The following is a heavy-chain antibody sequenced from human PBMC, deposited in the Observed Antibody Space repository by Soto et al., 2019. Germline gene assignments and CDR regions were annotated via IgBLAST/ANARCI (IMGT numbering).Heavy chain of an antibody. V-gene: IGHV4-30-4*01. Sequence: SETLSLTCTVSGGSISSGDYYWSWIRQPPGKGLEWIGYIYYSGSTYYNPSLKSRVTISVDTSKNQFSLKLSSVTAADTAVYYCARASEIGSSGYYWRIEYYFDYWGQGTLVTVSS. D-gene: IGHD3-22*01. CDR1: GGSISSGDYY. CDR3: ARASEIGSSGYYWRIEYYFDY. CDR2: IYYSGST. J-gene: IGHJ4*02.